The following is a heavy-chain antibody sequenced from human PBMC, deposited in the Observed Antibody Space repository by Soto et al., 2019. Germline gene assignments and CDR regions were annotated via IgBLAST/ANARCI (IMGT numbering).Heavy chain of an antibody. V-gene: IGHV4-34*01. CDR3: ARDKITGLFDY. J-gene: IGHJ4*02. CDR1: GGSFSGYY. CDR2: INHSGST. Sequence: SETLSLTCAVYGGSFSGYYLTWIRQPPGTGLEWIGEINHSGSTNYNPSLKSRVTISVDTSKNQFSLKLTSVTAADTAVYYCARDKITGLFDYWGQGTLVT. D-gene: IGHD2-8*02.